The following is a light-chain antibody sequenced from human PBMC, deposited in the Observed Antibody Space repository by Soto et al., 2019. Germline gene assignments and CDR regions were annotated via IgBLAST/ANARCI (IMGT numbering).Light chain of an antibody. CDR2: GAS. V-gene: IGKV3-20*01. J-gene: IGKJ1*01. Sequence: APPQFAFSLTPAQRSSLPGKASQSVSSSYLAWYQQKPGQPPSLLMYGASRRATGIPERFSGSGSGTDFTLTISRLEPEDFAVYYCQQYGSSGTFGQGTKVDIK. CDR3: QQYGSSGT. CDR1: QSVSSSY.